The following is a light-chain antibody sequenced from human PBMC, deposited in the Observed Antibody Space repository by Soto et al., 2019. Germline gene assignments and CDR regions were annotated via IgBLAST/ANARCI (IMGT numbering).Light chain of an antibody. Sequence: EIQMTQSPPSLSASVGVRVTITCRSSQTIITYVNWYQQKPGKAPKLLIYAASTLQSGVPSRFSGSGSGTEFILSISSLQPEDFATYYCQQSYSTPPLTFGGGTKVDIK. CDR3: QQSYSTPPLT. V-gene: IGKV1-39*01. CDR2: AAS. CDR1: QTIITY. J-gene: IGKJ4*01.